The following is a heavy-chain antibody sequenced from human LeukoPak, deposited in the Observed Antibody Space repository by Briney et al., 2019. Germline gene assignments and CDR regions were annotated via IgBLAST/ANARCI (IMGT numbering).Heavy chain of an antibody. CDR3: ARLQASPYYFDY. Sequence: LSETLSLTCAVSGYSISSGYYWGWIRQPPGKGLEWIGSIYHSGSTYYNPSLKSRVTISVDTSKNQFSLKLSSVTAADTAVYYCARLQASPYYFDYWGQGTLVTVSS. CDR2: IYHSGST. V-gene: IGHV4-38-2*01. CDR1: GYSISSGYY. J-gene: IGHJ4*02.